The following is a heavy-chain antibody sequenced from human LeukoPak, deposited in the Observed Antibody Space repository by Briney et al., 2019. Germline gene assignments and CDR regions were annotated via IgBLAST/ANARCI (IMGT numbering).Heavy chain of an antibody. Sequence: GGSLRPSCAASGFTFSSYALSWVRQAPGKGLEWVSAISGNGDSTYYPDSVKGRFTISRDNSKNTLYLQMNGLRAEDTAVYFCAKDSDYGDYYFDSWGQGTLVTVSS. D-gene: IGHD4-17*01. V-gene: IGHV3-23*01. CDR1: GFTFSSYA. CDR3: AKDSDYGDYYFDS. J-gene: IGHJ4*02. CDR2: ISGNGDST.